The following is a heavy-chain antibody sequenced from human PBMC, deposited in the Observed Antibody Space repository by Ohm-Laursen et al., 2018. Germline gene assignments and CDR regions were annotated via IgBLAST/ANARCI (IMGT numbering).Heavy chain of an antibody. CDR3: ARELAYYDSSGLDAFDI. J-gene: IGHJ3*02. CDR1: GGSISSYY. CDR2: TYYSGST. Sequence: GTLSLTCTVSGGSISSYYWSWIRQPPGKGLEWIGYTYYSGSTNYNPSLKSRVTISVDTSKNQFFLKLSSVTAADTAVYYCARELAYYDSSGLDAFDIWGQGTMVTVSS. V-gene: IGHV4-59*01. D-gene: IGHD3-22*01.